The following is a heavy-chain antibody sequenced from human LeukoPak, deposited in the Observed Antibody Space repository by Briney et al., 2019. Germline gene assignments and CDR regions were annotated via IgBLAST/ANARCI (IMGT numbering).Heavy chain of an antibody. CDR3: AADPQWGGTYHI. Sequence: ASVKVSCTVSGYTLTELAMHWVRQVPGKGLEWMGGYDPEEGKTVYAQKFQVRITMTDDTSTDTTYMELSSLRSEATAVYYCAADPQWGGTYHIWGQGTVVSVSS. D-gene: IGHD6-19*01. CDR1: GYTLTELA. CDR2: YDPEEGKT. J-gene: IGHJ3*02. V-gene: IGHV1-24*01.